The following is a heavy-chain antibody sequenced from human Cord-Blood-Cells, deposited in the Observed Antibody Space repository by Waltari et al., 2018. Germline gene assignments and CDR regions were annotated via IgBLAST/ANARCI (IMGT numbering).Heavy chain of an antibody. CDR2: IYYSGST. Sequence: QVQLQESGPGLVKPSETLSLTCTVSGGSTSSYYWSWIRQPPGKGLEWIGYIYYSGSTNYNPSLKSRVTISVDTSKNQFSLKLSSVTAADTAVYYCASLGCSSTSCYDYWGQGTLVTVSS. D-gene: IGHD2-2*01. J-gene: IGHJ4*02. V-gene: IGHV4-59*01. CDR3: ASLGCSSTSCYDY. CDR1: GGSTSSYY.